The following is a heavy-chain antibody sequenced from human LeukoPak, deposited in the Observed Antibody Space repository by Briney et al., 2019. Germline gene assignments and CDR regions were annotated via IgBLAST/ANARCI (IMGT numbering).Heavy chain of an antibody. J-gene: IGHJ4*02. V-gene: IGHV3-53*01. CDR1: GFTVSSNS. CDR3: AKVPEMATIYGADY. CDR2: IYSDNT. Sequence: GGSLRLSCTVSGFTVSSNSMSWVRQAPGKGLEWVSFIYSDNTHYSDSVKGRFTISRDNSKNTLYLQMNSLRAEDTAVYYCAKVPEMATIYGADYWGQGTLVTVSS. D-gene: IGHD5-24*01.